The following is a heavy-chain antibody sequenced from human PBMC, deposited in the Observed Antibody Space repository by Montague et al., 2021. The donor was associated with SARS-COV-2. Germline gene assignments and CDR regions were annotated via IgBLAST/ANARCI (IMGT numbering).Heavy chain of an antibody. CDR1: GGSISSSSYY. D-gene: IGHD1-20*01. CDR2: IYYSGST. J-gene: IGHJ6*02. V-gene: IGHV4-39*07. CDR3: ARDQGYNWNYYYYYGKDV. Sequence: SETLSITCTVSGGSISSSSYYWGWIRQPPGKGLEWIGSIYYSGSTYYNPSLKSRVTISVDTSKNQFSLKLSSVTAADTAVYYCARDQGYNWNYYYYYGKDVWGQGTTVTVSS.